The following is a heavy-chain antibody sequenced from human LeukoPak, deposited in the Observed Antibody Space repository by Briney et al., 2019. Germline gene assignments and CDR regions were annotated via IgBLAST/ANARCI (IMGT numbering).Heavy chain of an antibody. CDR2: ISGSGGST. CDR3: AKDACGGDCYSYFDY. D-gene: IGHD2-21*02. J-gene: IGHJ4*02. CDR1: GFTFSSYA. Sequence: GGSLRLSCAASGFTFSSYAMSWVRQAPGKGLEWVSAISGSGGSTYYEDSVKGRFTISRDNSKNTLYLQMNSLRAEDTAVYYCAKDACGGDCYSYFDYWGQGTLVTVSS. V-gene: IGHV3-23*01.